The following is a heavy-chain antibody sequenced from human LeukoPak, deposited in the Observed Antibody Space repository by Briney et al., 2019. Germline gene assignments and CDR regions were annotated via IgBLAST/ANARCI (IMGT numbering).Heavy chain of an antibody. J-gene: IGHJ6*03. Sequence: KASQTLSLTCTVSGGSISSGSYYWSWIRQPAGKGLEWIGRIYTSGSTNYNPSLKSRVTISVDTSKNQFSLKLSSVTAADTAVYYCARVTSSSWYTYPSPYYYMDVWGKGTTVTISS. CDR3: ARVTSSSWYTYPSPYYYMDV. CDR2: IYTSGST. CDR1: GGSISSGSYY. D-gene: IGHD6-13*01. V-gene: IGHV4-61*02.